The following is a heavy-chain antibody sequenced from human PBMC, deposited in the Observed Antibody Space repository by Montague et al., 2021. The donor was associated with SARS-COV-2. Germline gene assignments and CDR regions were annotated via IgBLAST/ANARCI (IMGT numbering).Heavy chain of an antibody. V-gene: IGHV4-39*07. CDR2: IYYSGST. CDR1: GGSISSSSYY. D-gene: IGHD6-13*01. CDR3: ARVGRQQLVRLSGMDV. Sequence: SETQSLTCTVSGGSISSSSYYWGWIRQPPGKGPEWIGSIYYSGSTYYNPSLKSRVTISVDTSKNQFSLKLSSVTAADTAVYYCARVGRQQLVRLSGMDVWGQGTTVTVSS. J-gene: IGHJ6*02.